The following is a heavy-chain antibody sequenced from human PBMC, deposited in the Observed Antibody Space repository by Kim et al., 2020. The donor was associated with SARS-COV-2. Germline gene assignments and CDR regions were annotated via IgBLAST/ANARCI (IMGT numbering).Heavy chain of an antibody. CDR2: IYHSGST. CDR1: GYSISSGYY. V-gene: IGHV4-38-2*02. CDR3: ARQRYQLLEGRRWFDP. D-gene: IGHD2-2*01. J-gene: IGHJ5*02. Sequence: SETLSLTCTVSGYSISSGYYWGWIRQPPGKGLEWIGSIYHSGSTYYNPSLKSRVTISVDTSKNQFSLKLSSVTAADTAVYYCARQRYQLLEGRRWFDPWGQGTLVTVSS.